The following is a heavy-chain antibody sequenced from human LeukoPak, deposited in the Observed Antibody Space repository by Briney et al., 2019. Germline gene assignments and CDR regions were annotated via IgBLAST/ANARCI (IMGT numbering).Heavy chain of an antibody. Sequence: TETLSLTCTVSGGSISSYYWSWIRQPPGKGVEGVGCIYYSGSTSYNPSLKSRVTVSVDTSKNQYSLKLSSVTAADTAVYYCARGGGYDSGIDYWGQGTLVTVSS. CDR3: ARGGGYDSGIDY. CDR1: GGSISSYY. V-gene: IGHV4-59*01. CDR2: IYYSGST. J-gene: IGHJ4*02. D-gene: IGHD5-12*01.